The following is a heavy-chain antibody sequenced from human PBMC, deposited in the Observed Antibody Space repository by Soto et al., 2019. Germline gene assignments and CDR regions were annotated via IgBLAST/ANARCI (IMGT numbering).Heavy chain of an antibody. V-gene: IGHV1-18*01. D-gene: IGHD3-3*01. CDR1: GYTFTSYG. CDR2: ISAYNGNT. Sequence: ASVKVSCKASGYTFTSYGISWVRQAPGQGLEWMGWISAYNGNTNYAQKLQGRVTMTTDTSTSTAYMELRSLRSDDTAVYYCARDDTQRFLECFKDPDGMDVWGQGTTVTVSS. CDR3: ARDDTQRFLECFKDPDGMDV. J-gene: IGHJ6*02.